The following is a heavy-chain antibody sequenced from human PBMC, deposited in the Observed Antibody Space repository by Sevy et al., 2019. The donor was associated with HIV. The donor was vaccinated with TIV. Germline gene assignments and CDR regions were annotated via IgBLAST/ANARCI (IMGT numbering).Heavy chain of an antibody. CDR3: ARVDANYDKGFDP. V-gene: IGHV3-48*03. D-gene: IGHD3-22*01. CDR1: GFTFSSYE. J-gene: IGHJ5*02. Sequence: GGSLRLSCEASGFTFSSYEMNWVRQAPGKGLEWVSYISSSGTTIEYADSVKGRFTISRDNAQNSLYMQMNSLRAEDTAVYYWARVDANYDKGFDPWGQGTLVTVSS. CDR2: ISSSGTTI.